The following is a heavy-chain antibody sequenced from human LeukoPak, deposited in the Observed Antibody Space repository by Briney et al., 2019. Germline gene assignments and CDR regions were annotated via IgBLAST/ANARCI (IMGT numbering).Heavy chain of an antibody. Sequence: SETLSLTCTLSGGSISSHYWSWIRQPPGKGRGWIGYIYYSGGTNYYSSLKSRVTISVDTSKNQFSLKLSSVTAADTAVYYCARHGTSGTNLNWFDPWGQGTLVTVSS. J-gene: IGHJ5*02. CDR1: GGSISSHY. V-gene: IGHV4-59*11. D-gene: IGHD1-1*01. CDR3: ARHGTSGTNLNWFDP. CDR2: IYYSGGT.